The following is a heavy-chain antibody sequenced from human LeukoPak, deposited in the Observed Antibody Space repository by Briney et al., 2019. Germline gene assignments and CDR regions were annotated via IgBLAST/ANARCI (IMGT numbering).Heavy chain of an antibody. CDR3: ARDGRGIEVAGNYYFGMDV. Sequence: PSETLSLTCTVSGGSNSSYYWSWIRQPPGKGLEWIGYIHYSGSTTYNPSLKSRVTISIDTSKNQFSLNLKSVTAADTAVYYCARDGRGIEVAGNYYFGMDVWGQGTTVTVS. CDR2: IHYSGST. V-gene: IGHV4-59*01. D-gene: IGHD6-19*01. J-gene: IGHJ6*02. CDR1: GGSNSSYY.